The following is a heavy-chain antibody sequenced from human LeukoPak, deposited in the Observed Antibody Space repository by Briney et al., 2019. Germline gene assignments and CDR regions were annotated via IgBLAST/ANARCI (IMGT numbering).Heavy chain of an antibody. J-gene: IGHJ6*03. CDR2: IYYSGSS. CDR1: GGSISGYH. V-gene: IGHV4-59*01. Sequence: PSETLSLTCNVSGGSISGYHWSWIRQPPGKGLEWLGYIYYSGSSNYNPSLKSRVTMSADTSKNQFSLKLSSVTAADTAVYYCARVPRSYYYYYYMDVWGKRATVTVSS. CDR3: ARVPRSYYYYYYMDV.